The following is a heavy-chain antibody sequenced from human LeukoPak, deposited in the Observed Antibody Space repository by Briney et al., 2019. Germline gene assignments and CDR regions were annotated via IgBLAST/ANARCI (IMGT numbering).Heavy chain of an antibody. CDR3: AKDPGMVRGHRAY. CDR2: ISGSGGST. D-gene: IGHD3-10*01. Sequence: GGSLRLSCAASGFTFSSYATSWVRQAPGKGLEWVSAISGSGGSTYYADSVKGRFTISRDNSKNTLYLQMNSLRAEDTAVYYCAKDPGMVRGHRAYWGQGTLVTVSS. J-gene: IGHJ4*02. CDR1: GFTFSSYA. V-gene: IGHV3-23*01.